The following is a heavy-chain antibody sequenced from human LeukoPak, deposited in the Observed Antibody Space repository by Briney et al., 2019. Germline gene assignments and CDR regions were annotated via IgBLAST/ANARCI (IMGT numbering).Heavy chain of an antibody. D-gene: IGHD3-22*01. CDR2: IYSGGST. V-gene: IGHV3-66*01. J-gene: IGHJ4*02. Sequence: GGSLRLSGAASGFTVSSNYMSGFRQAPGKGREGVPVIYSGGSTYYAGSVKGRFTISRDNSKNTLYLQMNSLRAEDTAVYYCARDNYYDSSGYYSFDYWGQGTLVTVSS. CDR1: GFTVSSNY. CDR3: ARDNYYDSSGYYSFDY.